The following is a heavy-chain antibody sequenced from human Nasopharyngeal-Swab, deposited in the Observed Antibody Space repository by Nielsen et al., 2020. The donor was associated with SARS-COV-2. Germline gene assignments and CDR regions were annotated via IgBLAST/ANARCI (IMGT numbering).Heavy chain of an antibody. D-gene: IGHD6-13*01. Sequence: GESLKISCAASGFPFSSYWMHWVRQAPGKGLVWVSRINSDGSSTSSADSVKGRFTISRDNAKNTLYLQMNSLRAEDTAVYYCAIIAAAGTHYWGQGTLVTVSS. CDR3: AIIAAAGTHY. CDR2: INSDGSST. J-gene: IGHJ4*02. CDR1: GFPFSSYW. V-gene: IGHV3-74*01.